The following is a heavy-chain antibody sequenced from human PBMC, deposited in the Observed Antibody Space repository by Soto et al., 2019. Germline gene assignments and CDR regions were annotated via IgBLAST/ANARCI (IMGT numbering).Heavy chain of an antibody. CDR1: GGSVSSASYY. J-gene: IGHJ4*02. CDR3: ARDIRGYSRAFDY. Sequence: SETLSLTCTVSGGSVSSASYYWTWIRQSPGKGLEWIGYIYYTGSTNYNPSLKSRVTISVDTSKNQFSLKLTSVTAADTAVYYCARDIRGYSRAFDYWRQGTQVTVSS. D-gene: IGHD5-18*01. V-gene: IGHV4-61*01. CDR2: IYYTGST.